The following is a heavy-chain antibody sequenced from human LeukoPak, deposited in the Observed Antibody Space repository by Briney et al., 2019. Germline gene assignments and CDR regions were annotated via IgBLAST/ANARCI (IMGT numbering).Heavy chain of an antibody. CDR2: ISWNSGSI. V-gene: IGHV3-9*01. J-gene: IGHJ4*02. D-gene: IGHD6-19*01. CDR1: GFTFDDYA. CDR3: AKDRGSSGWYTDY. Sequence: GRSLRLSCAASGFTFDDYAMHWVRQAPGKGLEWVSGISWNSGSIGYADSVKGRFTISRDNAKNSLYLQMNSLRAEDTALYYCAKDRGSSGWYTDYWGQGTLVTVSS.